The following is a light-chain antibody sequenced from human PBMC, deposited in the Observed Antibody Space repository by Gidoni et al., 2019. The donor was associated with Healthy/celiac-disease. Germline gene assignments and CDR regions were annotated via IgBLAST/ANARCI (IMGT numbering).Light chain of an antibody. V-gene: IGKV1-39*01. J-gene: IGKJ4*01. CDR1: QSISSY. Sequence: IQMPQSPSSLSASVGDRVTITCRASQSISSYLHWYQQKPGNAPKLLIYAASTLQSGIPARFSGSGSGTEFTLTISSLQPEDFATYYCQQSYSTPPLTFGEGTKVEIK. CDR3: QQSYSTPPLT. CDR2: AAS.